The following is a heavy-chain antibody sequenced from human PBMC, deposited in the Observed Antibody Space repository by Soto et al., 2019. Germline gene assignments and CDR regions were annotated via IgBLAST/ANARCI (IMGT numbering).Heavy chain of an antibody. V-gene: IGHV4-39*02. J-gene: IGHJ6*02. Sequence: ASETLSLTCTVSGGSISSRSYYWGWIRQPPGKGLEWIGSIYYSGSTYYNPSLKSQVTISVDTSKNQFSLKLSSVTAADTAVYYCATESVDTAMEHRIGMDVWGQGTTVTVSS. CDR1: GGSISSRSYY. CDR2: IYYSGST. D-gene: IGHD5-18*01. CDR3: ATESVDTAMEHRIGMDV.